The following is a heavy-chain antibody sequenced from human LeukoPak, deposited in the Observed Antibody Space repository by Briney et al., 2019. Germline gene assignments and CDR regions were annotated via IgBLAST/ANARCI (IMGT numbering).Heavy chain of an antibody. V-gene: IGHV1-18*01. J-gene: IGHJ5*02. CDR1: GYTFTSYG. CDR2: TSAYNGNT. Sequence: GASVKVSCKASGYTFTSYGISWVRQAPGQGLEWMGWTSAYNGNTNYAQKLQGRVTMTTDTSTSTAYMELRSLRSDDTAVYYCARVPSRVAKNWFDPWGQGTLVTVSS. D-gene: IGHD6-6*01. CDR3: ARVPSRVAKNWFDP.